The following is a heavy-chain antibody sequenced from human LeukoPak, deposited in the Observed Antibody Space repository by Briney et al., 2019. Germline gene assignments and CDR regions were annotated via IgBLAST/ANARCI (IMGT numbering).Heavy chain of an antibody. D-gene: IGHD1-1*01. CDR3: ARDQKSWTYYYHYYMDV. J-gene: IGHJ6*03. CDR1: GFTFSTYW. CDR2: IKEDGGEK. V-gene: IGHV3-7*01. Sequence: GGSLRLSCAASGFTFSTYWMSWVRQAPGKGLEWVANIKEDGGEKYYVDSVKGRFTISRDNAKNSLYLQMNSLRAEDTAVYYCARDQKSWTYYYHYYMDVWGKGTTVTVSS.